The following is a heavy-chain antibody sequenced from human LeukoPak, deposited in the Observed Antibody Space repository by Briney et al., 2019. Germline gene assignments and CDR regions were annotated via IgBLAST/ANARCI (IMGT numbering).Heavy chain of an antibody. CDR1: GFTFTNYW. V-gene: IGHV3-74*01. J-gene: IGHJ4*02. D-gene: IGHD4-17*01. Sequence: GGSLRLSCAASGFTFTNYWMHWVRQAPGKGLVWVARINKDGRGPDYSDSVKGRFIVSRDNAKNTVHLQMNSLRAEDTAVYYCVRDGDHYDFDHWGQGTLVTV. CDR2: INKDGRGP. CDR3: VRDGDHYDFDH.